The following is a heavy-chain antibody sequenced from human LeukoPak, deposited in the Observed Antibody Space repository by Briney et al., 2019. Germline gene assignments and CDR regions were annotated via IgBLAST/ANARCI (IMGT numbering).Heavy chain of an antibody. V-gene: IGHV4-39*07. D-gene: IGHD4-17*01. CDR3: ASPNDYGDYAGFDY. CDR1: GGSISSSSYY. Sequence: PSETLSLTCTVSGGSISSSSYYWGWIRQPPGKGLEWIGSIYYSGSTNYNPSLKSRVTISLDTSNNQFSLKLSSLTAADTAVYYCASPNDYGDYAGFDYWGQGTRVTVSS. J-gene: IGHJ4*02. CDR2: IYYSGST.